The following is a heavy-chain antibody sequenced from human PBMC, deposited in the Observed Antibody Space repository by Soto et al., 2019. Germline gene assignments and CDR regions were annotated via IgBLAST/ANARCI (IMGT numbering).Heavy chain of an antibody. CDR3: ASIPLVVAATEVDY. CDR2: IYYSGST. V-gene: IGHV4-30-4*01. J-gene: IGHJ4*02. D-gene: IGHD2-15*01. Sequence: QVQLQESGPGLVKPSQTLSLTCTVSGGSISSGDYYWSWIRQPPGKGLEGIGYIYYSGSTYYNPSLKSRVTISVDTSKNQCSLKLSSVTAADTAVYYCASIPLVVAATEVDYWGQGTLVTVSS. CDR1: GGSISSGDYY.